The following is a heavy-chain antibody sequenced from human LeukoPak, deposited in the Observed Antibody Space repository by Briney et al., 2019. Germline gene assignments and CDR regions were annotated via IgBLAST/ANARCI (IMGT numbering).Heavy chain of an antibody. CDR1: GGSISSYY. Sequence: SETLSLTCTVSGGSISSYYWSWIRQPPGKGLEWMGYISYSGSTNFNPSPKSRVTISVDTSKNQFSLKLSSVTAADTAVYYCAREGTAGTNLNWFDPWGQGTLVTVSS. J-gene: IGHJ5*02. CDR2: ISYSGST. CDR3: AREGTAGTNLNWFDP. D-gene: IGHD1-1*01. V-gene: IGHV4-59*01.